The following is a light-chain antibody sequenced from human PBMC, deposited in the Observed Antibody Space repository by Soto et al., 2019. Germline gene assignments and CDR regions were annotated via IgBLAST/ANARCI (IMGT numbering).Light chain of an antibody. CDR2: EVS. CDR1: SSDVGSYNL. CDR3: CSYASSTPFYV. Sequence: QSVLTQPASVSGSPGQSITISCAGTSSDVGSYNLVSWFQHHPGKVPKLMIYEVSKRPSGVSNRFSGSKSGNTASLTISGLQAEDEADYHRCSYASSTPFYVFGTGTRSPS. J-gene: IGLJ1*01. V-gene: IGLV2-23*02.